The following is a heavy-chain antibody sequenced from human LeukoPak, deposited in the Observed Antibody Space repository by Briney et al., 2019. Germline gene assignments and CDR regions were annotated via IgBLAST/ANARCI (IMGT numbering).Heavy chain of an antibody. CDR2: IYSGGST. Sequence: GGSLRLSCAASGFTVSSNYMSWVRQAPGKGLEWVSVIYSGGSTYYADSVKGRFTISRDNSKNTLYLQMNSLRAEDTAVYYCARGRYAGRFYYDSSGSQDDYWGQGTLVTVSS. V-gene: IGHV3-53*01. CDR1: GFTVSSNY. D-gene: IGHD3-22*01. CDR3: ARGRYAGRFYYDSSGSQDDY. J-gene: IGHJ4*02.